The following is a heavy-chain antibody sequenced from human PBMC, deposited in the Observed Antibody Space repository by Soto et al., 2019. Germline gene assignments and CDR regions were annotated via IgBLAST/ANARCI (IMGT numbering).Heavy chain of an antibody. D-gene: IGHD3-16*02. Sequence: QVQLQESGPGLVKPSETLSLTCTVSGGSISSYYWSWIRQPPGKGLEWIGYIYYSGSTNYNPSLKSRVTISVDTSKNQCSLKLSSVTAADTAVYYCARRGLVAGFRYMDVWGKGTTVTVSS. J-gene: IGHJ6*03. CDR2: IYYSGST. V-gene: IGHV4-59*08. CDR1: GGSISSYY. CDR3: ARRGLVAGFRYMDV.